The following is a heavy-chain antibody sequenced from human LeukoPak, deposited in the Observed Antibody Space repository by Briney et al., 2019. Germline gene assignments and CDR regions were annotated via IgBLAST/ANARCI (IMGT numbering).Heavy chain of an antibody. CDR2: LYYTGTT. J-gene: IGHJ6*03. V-gene: IGHV4-59*01. D-gene: IGHD6-13*01. CDR3: ASGYYYFMDV. CDR1: GGSISSNY. Sequence: PSETLSLTCTVSGGSISSNYWSWIRQPPGKGLEWIGLLYYTGTTNYSSSLKGRATISADTSKKYISLKLTSVTAADTAVYYCASGYYYFMDVWGKGTTVTVSS.